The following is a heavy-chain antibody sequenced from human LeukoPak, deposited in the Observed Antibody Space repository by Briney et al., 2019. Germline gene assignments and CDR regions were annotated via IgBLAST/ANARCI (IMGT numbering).Heavy chain of an antibody. D-gene: IGHD6-13*01. Sequence: GESLKISCKGFGYSFTSYWIGWVRQMPGKGLEWMGIIYPGDSDTRYSPSFQGQVTISADKSISTAYLQWSSLKASDTAMYYCARRRAAAINWFDPWGQGTLVTVSS. CDR3: ARRRAAAINWFDP. J-gene: IGHJ5*02. CDR1: GYSFTSYW. CDR2: IYPGDSDT. V-gene: IGHV5-51*01.